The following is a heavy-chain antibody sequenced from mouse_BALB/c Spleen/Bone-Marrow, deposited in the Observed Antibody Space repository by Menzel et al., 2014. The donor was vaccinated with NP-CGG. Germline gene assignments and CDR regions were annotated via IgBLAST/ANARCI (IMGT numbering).Heavy chain of an antibody. Sequence: QVQLKHSGPGLVAPSQSLSINCTVSGFSLTSYGVHWVRQPPGEGLEWLGVIWSSGSTNYNSTLMSRLSITKDNSKSQVFLKMNSLQTDDTAMYYCARDRYYYGSPYWYFDVWGAGTTVTVSS. J-gene: IGHJ1*01. CDR3: ARDRYYYGSPYWYFDV. D-gene: IGHD1-1*01. CDR1: GFSLTSYG. V-gene: IGHV2-9*02. CDR2: IWSSGST.